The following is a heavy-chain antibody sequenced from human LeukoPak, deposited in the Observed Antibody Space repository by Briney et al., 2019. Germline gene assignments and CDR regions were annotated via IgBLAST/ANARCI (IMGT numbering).Heavy chain of an antibody. CDR1: GYSIRNGDY. D-gene: IGHD4-17*01. CDR3: ARNRSVTITPGFDH. V-gene: IGHV4-38-2*01. J-gene: IGHJ4*02. CDR2: IYHSGST. Sequence: SETLSLTCAVSGYSIRNGDYWGWIRQSPGKGLEWIGSIYHSGSTHYNPSLKSRVTISVDTSKNQFSLMLSSVTAADTAVYYCARNRSVTITPGFDHWGQGTLVTVSS.